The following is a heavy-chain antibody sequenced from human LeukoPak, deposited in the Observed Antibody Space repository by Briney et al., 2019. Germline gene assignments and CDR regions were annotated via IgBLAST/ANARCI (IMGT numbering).Heavy chain of an antibody. D-gene: IGHD6-19*01. Sequence: SETLSLTCSVSSGSISSSDYSWGWIRQPPGKGLEWIGSISYSGTTYYNPSLKSRVTISGDTSKNRFSLRLRSVTAADTAVYFCAGYKSEAVTGKQHFDFWGQGTLVTVSS. J-gene: IGHJ4*02. CDR2: ISYSGTT. V-gene: IGHV4-39*07. CDR1: SGSISSSDYS. CDR3: AGYKSEAVTGKQHFDF.